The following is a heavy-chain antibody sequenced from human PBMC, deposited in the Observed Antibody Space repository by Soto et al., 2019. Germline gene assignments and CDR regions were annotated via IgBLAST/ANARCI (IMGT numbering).Heavy chain of an antibody. CDR3: ARGWFGPDV. J-gene: IGHJ6*03. D-gene: IGHD3-10*01. Sequence: EVQLVESGGGLVQPGGSLRLSCAASEFTFIGRSVHWVRQAPGKGLVWVSGIDKVGTDSTYADSVKGRFTSSRDNAKNTVYLQMNSLRVEGTAVYYCARGWFGPDVWGKGTTVTVSS. V-gene: IGHV3-74*01. CDR1: EFTFIGRS. CDR2: IDKVGTDS.